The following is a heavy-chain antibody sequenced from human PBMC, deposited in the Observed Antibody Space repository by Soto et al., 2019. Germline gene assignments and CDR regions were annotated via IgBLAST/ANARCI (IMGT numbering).Heavy chain of an antibody. V-gene: IGHV4-39*01. D-gene: IGHD3-16*01. J-gene: IGHJ6*02. CDR3: ARHLLGGFFYGMDV. CDR2: ISSTGST. CDR1: SGSISSSSFY. Sequence: SQTLSLTCTVSSGSISSSSFYLGWIRQPPGKGLEGIGTISSTGSTYYNPSLKSRLTISVDRSKSQFSLKLSSVTAADTAVYYCARHLLGGFFYGMDVWGQGTTVT.